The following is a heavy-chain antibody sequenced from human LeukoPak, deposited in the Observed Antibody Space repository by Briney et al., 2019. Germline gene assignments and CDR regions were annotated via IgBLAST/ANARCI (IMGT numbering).Heavy chain of an antibody. CDR2: ISSSSYI. Sequence: PGGSLRLSCAASGFTFSSYSMNWVRQAPGKGLEWVSSISSSSYIYYADSVKGRFTISRDNAKNSLYLQMNSLRAEDTAVYYCARAGYCSSTSCHLIDYWGQGTLVTVSS. J-gene: IGHJ4*02. V-gene: IGHV3-21*01. CDR3: ARAGYCSSTSCHLIDY. D-gene: IGHD2-2*01. CDR1: GFTFSSYS.